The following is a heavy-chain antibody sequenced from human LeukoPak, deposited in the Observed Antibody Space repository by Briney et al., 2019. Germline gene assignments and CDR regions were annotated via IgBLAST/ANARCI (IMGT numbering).Heavy chain of an antibody. Sequence: SETLSLTCTVSGGSISSSSYYWGWIRQPPGKGLEWIGSIYYSGSTYYNPSLKSRVTISVDTSKNQFSLKLSSVTAADTAVYYCARRVLTLPFDYWGQGTLVTVSS. D-gene: IGHD1-14*01. V-gene: IGHV4-39*01. CDR2: IYYSGST. CDR1: GGSISSSSYY. CDR3: ARRVLTLPFDY. J-gene: IGHJ4*02.